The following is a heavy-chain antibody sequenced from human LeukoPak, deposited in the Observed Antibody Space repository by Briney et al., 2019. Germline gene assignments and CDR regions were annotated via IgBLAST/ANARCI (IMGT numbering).Heavy chain of an antibody. V-gene: IGHV4-59*01. CDR1: GGSISSYY. Sequence: PSETLSLTCTVSGGSISSYYWSWIRQPPGKGLEWIGYIYYSGSTNYNPSLKSRVTISVDTSKNQFSLKLSSVTAADTAVYYCARDLWFGESPMGYWGQGTLVTVSS. CDR2: IYYSGST. CDR3: ARDLWFGESPMGY. J-gene: IGHJ4*02. D-gene: IGHD3-10*01.